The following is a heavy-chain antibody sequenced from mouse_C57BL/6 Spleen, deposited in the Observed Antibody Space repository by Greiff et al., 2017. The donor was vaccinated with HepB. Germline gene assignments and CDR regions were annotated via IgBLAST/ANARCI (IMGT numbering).Heavy chain of an antibody. J-gene: IGHJ1*03. D-gene: IGHD1-1*01. CDR1: GYAFSSYW. CDR3: ARGGGYGSSYLGRYFDV. CDR2: IYPGDGDT. V-gene: IGHV1-80*01. Sequence: VQLQQSGAELVKPGASVKISCKASGYAFSSYWMNWVKQRPGKGLEWIGQIYPGDGDTNYNGKFKGKATLTADKSSSTAYMQLSSLTSEDSAVYFCARGGGYGSSYLGRYFDVWGTGTTVTVSS.